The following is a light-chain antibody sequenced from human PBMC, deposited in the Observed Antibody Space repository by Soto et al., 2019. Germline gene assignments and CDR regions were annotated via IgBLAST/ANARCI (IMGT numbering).Light chain of an antibody. J-gene: IGLJ3*02. CDR1: SSDIGGYNY. CDR2: EVT. V-gene: IGLV2-8*01. CDR3: SSYAGRRNWR. Sequence: QSALAQPPSASGSPGPSVTISCTGSSSDIGGYNYVSWYQQHPGKAPKLIIYEVTKRPSGVPDRFSGSKSGNTASLTVSGLLAEDEADYHCSSYAGRRNWRFGGGTKVTVL.